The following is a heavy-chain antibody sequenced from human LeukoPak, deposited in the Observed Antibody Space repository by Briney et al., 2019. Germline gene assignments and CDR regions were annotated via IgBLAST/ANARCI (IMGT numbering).Heavy chain of an antibody. J-gene: IGHJ4*02. D-gene: IGHD3-22*01. CDR1: GFTFSSYA. Sequence: PGGSLRLSCAASGFTFSSYAMSWVRQAPGKGLEWVSAISGSGGSTYYADSVKGRFTISRDNSKNTLYLQMNSLRVEDTAVYYCAKGVHSAIVVARGLEGADYWGQGTLVTVSS. V-gene: IGHV3-23*01. CDR3: AKGVHSAIVVARGLEGADY. CDR2: ISGSGGST.